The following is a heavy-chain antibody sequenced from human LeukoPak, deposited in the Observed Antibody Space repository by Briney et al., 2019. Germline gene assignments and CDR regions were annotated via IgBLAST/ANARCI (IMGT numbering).Heavy chain of an antibody. J-gene: IGHJ4*02. CDR2: INAGNGNT. D-gene: IGHD1-26*01. CDR3: ARASGSYSDFDFDY. V-gene: IGHV1-3*01. CDR1: GYTFTSYA. Sequence: AASVKVSCKASGYTFTSYAMHWVRQAPGQRLEWMGWINAGNGNTKYSQKFQGRVTITRDTSASTAYMELSSLRSEDTAVYYCARASGSYSDFDFDYWGQGTLVTVSS.